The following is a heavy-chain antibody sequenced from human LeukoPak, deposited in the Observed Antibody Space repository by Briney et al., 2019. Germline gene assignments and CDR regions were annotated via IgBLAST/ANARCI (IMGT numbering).Heavy chain of an antibody. CDR3: ARVEGYGGNFDY. Sequence: SETLSLTCTVSGGSISSHYWSWIRQPPGKGLEWIGYIYYSGSTNYNPSLKSRVTISVDTSKNQFSLELSSVTAADTAVYYCARVEGYGGNFDYWGQGTLVTVSS. CDR1: GGSISSHY. CDR2: IYYSGST. D-gene: IGHD4-23*01. J-gene: IGHJ4*02. V-gene: IGHV4-59*11.